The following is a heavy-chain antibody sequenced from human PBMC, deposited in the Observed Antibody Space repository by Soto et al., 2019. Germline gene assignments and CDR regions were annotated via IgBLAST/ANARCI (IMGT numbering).Heavy chain of an antibody. CDR1: GFTFSSYA. Sequence: QVQLVESGGGVVQPGRSLRLSCAASGFTFSSYAMHWVRQAPGKGLEWVAVISYDGSNKYYADSVKGRFTLSRDNSKNTRYLKMNSPRAEYTAVYFCSRARLDTPALDYWGQGTLVTVSS. CDR2: ISYDGSNK. J-gene: IGHJ4*02. D-gene: IGHD2-2*01. V-gene: IGHV3-30-3*01. CDR3: SRARLDTPALDY.